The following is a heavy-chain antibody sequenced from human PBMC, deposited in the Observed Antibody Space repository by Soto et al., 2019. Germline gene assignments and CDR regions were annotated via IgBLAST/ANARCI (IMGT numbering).Heavy chain of an antibody. D-gene: IGHD3-10*01. Sequence: QAQLVQSGPEVKKPGASVRVSCKASGYTFGNYGLSWVRQAPGQGLEWMGWIGAYNGDTNYAQILRGRVTVTTDTSTSTAYMELRSLREDDTAMYYCVRALLWFGESSWEATFDIWGQGTLVTVSS. J-gene: IGHJ3*02. CDR3: VRALLWFGESSWEATFDI. CDR2: IGAYNGDT. V-gene: IGHV1-18*04. CDR1: GYTFGNYG.